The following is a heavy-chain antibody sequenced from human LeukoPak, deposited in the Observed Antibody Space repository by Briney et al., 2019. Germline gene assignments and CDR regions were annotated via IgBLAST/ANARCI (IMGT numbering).Heavy chain of an antibody. CDR3: AREYSSGWYLFDY. V-gene: IGHV3-30-3*01. CDR1: GFTFSSYA. D-gene: IGHD6-19*01. J-gene: IGHJ4*02. CDR2: ISYDGSNK. Sequence: PRGSLRLSCAASGFTFSSYAMHWVRQAPGKGLEWVAVISYDGSNKYYADSVKGRFTISRDNSKNTLYLQMNSLRAEDTAVYYCAREYSSGWYLFDYWGQGTLVTVSS.